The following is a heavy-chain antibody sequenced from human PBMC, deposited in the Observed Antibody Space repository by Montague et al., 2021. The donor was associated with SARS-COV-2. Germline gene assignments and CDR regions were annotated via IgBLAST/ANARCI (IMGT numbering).Heavy chain of an antibody. Sequence: LRLSCAASGFTFRNYWMEWVRQGPGKGLVWVSNVNPDGTRTNXADSAKGRVTISRDNAKNTLYLQIDSLTADDTAVYYCARGAFSNGLDKWGQGTLVTVSS. CDR1: GFTFRNYW. J-gene: IGHJ4*02. V-gene: IGHV3-74*01. CDR2: VNPDGTRT. D-gene: IGHD6-19*01. CDR3: ARGAFSNGLDK.